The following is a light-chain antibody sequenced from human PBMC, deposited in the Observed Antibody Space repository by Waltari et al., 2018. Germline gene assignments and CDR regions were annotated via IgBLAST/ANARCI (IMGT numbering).Light chain of an antibody. CDR3: HQYGDSPGT. CDR2: GTS. Sequence: DIVLTQSPCTLSLSPGERATLSCRASQSVTRGFLAWYQQKPGQAPRLLIYGTSTRATGIPDRFRGSGSGTDFTLTVSRLEPEDFAVYFCHQYGDSPGTFGQGTKVEIK. V-gene: IGKV3-20*01. J-gene: IGKJ1*01. CDR1: QSVTRGF.